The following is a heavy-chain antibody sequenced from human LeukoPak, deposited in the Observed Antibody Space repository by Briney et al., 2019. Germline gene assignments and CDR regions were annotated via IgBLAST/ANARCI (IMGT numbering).Heavy chain of an antibody. CDR3: TRSESGTYKGGFDF. V-gene: IGHV3-11*01. D-gene: IGHD1-26*01. CDR2: ISSSGSTI. Sequence: PGGSLRLSCAASGFTFSDYYMSWIRQAPGRGLERVSYISSSGSTIYYAGAVKGRFTISRENAKNSLYLQMNSLKTEDTAVYYCTRSESGTYKGGFDFWGQGTLVTVSS. CDR1: GFTFSDYY. J-gene: IGHJ4*02.